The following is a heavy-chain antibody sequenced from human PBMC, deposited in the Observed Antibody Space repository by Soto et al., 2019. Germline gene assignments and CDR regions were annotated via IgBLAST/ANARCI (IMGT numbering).Heavy chain of an antibody. CDR3: ARARATIAAAATFDC. V-gene: IGHV4-39*07. J-gene: IGHJ4*02. CDR2: VYRTGST. D-gene: IGHD6-13*01. CDR1: GGSISSGGYY. Sequence: SETLSLTCTVSGGSISSGGYYWSWVRQPPGKGLEWIGEVYRTGSTNYNPSLESRLTISVDKSKNQFSLKLTSVTAADTAVYYCARARATIAAAATFDCWGQGTLVTVSS.